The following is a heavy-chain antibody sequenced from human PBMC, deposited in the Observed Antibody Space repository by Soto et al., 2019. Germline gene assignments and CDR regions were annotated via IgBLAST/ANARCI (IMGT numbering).Heavy chain of an antibody. CDR3: ATSSGSAYGLDV. V-gene: IGHV4-4*02. J-gene: IGHJ6*02. Sequence: ETLSLTCAVSAGSISTTNWYVWVRQPPGMGLEWIGEIYHTGTTTYNPSLKSRVTMSVDTSKNQFSLRLSFVTAADTAVYYCATSSGSAYGLDVWGPGATVTVSS. D-gene: IGHD3-10*01. CDR2: IYHTGTT. CDR1: AGSISTTNW.